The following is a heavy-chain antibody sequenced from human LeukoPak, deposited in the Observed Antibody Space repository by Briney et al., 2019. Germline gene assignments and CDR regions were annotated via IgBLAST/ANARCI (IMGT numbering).Heavy chain of an antibody. Sequence: PSQTLSLTCAVSGGSISSGGYSWGWIRQPPGKGLEWIGYIYHSGSTYYNPSLKSRVTISVDRSKNQFSLKLSSVTAADTAVYYCARGFAGATVTTFDYWGQGTLVTVSS. J-gene: IGHJ4*02. CDR2: IYHSGST. D-gene: IGHD4-17*01. CDR1: GGSISSGGYS. V-gene: IGHV4-30-2*01. CDR3: ARGFAGATVTTFDY.